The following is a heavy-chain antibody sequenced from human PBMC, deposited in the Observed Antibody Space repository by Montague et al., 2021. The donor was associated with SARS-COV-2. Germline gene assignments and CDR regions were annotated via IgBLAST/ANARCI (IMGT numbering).Heavy chain of an antibody. Sequence: TLSLTRTVSGGSISSGSYYWSWIRQPAGKGLEWIGRMYTSGSTNYNPSLKSRVTISVGTSKNQFTLKLSSVTAADTAVYYCGRYIDYYGMDVWGQGTAVTVSS. CDR3: GRYIDYYGMDV. V-gene: IGHV4-61*02. J-gene: IGHJ6*02. D-gene: IGHD5-12*01. CDR1: GGSISSGSYY. CDR2: MYTSGST.